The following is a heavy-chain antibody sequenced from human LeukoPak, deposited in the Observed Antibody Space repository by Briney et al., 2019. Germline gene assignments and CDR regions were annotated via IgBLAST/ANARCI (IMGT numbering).Heavy chain of an antibody. J-gene: IGHJ4*02. V-gene: IGHV1-18*01. CDR3: ARDYCSGGNCYSELDC. Sequence: ASVKVSCKASGYTFTTYGISWVRQAPGQGLEWMGWSSAYNGNTNYAQKLQGRVTMTTDTSTSTAYMELRSLRSDDTAVYYCARDYCSGGNCYSELDCWGQGTLVTVSS. CDR1: GYTFTTYG. CDR2: SSAYNGNT. D-gene: IGHD2-15*01.